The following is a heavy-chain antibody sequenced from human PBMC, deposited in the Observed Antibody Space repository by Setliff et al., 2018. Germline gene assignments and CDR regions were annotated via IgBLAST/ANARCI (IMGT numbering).Heavy chain of an antibody. V-gene: IGHV1-18*01. J-gene: IGHJ4*02. CDR3: ARGNSNYYLFDY. D-gene: IGHD4-4*01. CDR2: ISAYNGNT. CDR1: GYTFTSYD. Sequence: ASVKVSCKASGYTFTSYDINWMRQAPGQGLEWMGWISAYNGNTNYAQKLQGRVTMTTDTSTSTAYMELRSLRSDDTAVYYCARGNSNYYLFDYWGQGTLVTVSS.